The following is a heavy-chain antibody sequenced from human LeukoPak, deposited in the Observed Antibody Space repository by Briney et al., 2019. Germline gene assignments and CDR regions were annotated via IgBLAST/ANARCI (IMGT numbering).Heavy chain of an antibody. CDR1: GFTFSSYG. CDR3: AKDRYGDYLRVFDY. CDR2: ISHDGSTK. Sequence: PGGSLRLSCAASGFTFSSYGMHWVRQTPGKGLEWVAVISHDGSTKYYADSVKGRFTISRDNSKNTLYLQMNSLRAEDTAVYYCAKDRYGDYLRVFDYWGQGTLVTVSS. D-gene: IGHD4-17*01. V-gene: IGHV3-30*18. J-gene: IGHJ4*02.